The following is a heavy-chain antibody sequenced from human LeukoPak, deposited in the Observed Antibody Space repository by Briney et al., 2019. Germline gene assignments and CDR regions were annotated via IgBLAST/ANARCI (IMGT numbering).Heavy chain of an antibody. V-gene: IGHV4-61*01. CDR1: GGSISSSNW. Sequence: SETLSLTCAVSGGSISSSNWWSWIRQPPGKGLEWIGYIYYSGSTNYNPSLKSRVTISVDTSKNQFSLKLSSVTAADTAVYYCARTRSGDFWSGYNYYYYYMDVWGKGTTVTVSS. CDR2: IYYSGST. J-gene: IGHJ6*03. CDR3: ARTRSGDFWSGYNYYYYYMDV. D-gene: IGHD3-3*01.